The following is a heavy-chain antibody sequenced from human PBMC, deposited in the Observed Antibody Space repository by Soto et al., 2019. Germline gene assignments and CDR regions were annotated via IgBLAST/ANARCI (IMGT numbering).Heavy chain of an antibody. CDR1: GFTFRNYA. Sequence: QVQLVESGGGVVQPGRSLRLSCAASGFTFRNYAMQWVRQAPGKGLEWVAVIWHDGNNEYYADYVKCRITIARDNSKNPRYLQKNSLIAEGTAVYYCARDMYSSGWYNSFDHWVQGSRVTVTS. CDR2: IWHDGNNE. J-gene: IGHJ4*02. CDR3: ARDMYSSGWYNSFDH. D-gene: IGHD6-19*01. V-gene: IGHV3-33*01.